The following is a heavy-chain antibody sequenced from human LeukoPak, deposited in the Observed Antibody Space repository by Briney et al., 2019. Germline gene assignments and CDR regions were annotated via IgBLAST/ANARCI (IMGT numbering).Heavy chain of an antibody. Sequence: PSETLSLTCTVSGGSVSGYYWSWIRQPPGKGLEWIGYIYYTGSTSYNPSLKSRVTISIDTPKNQFSLKLNSVTAADTAVYYCARFHTAVVKSGYYYYMDVWGKGTTVTVSS. CDR1: GGSVSGYY. CDR2: IYYTGST. CDR3: ARFHTAVVKSGYYYYMDV. J-gene: IGHJ6*03. D-gene: IGHD5-18*01. V-gene: IGHV4-59*02.